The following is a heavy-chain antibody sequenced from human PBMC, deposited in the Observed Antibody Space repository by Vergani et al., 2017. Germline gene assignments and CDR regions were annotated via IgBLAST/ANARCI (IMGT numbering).Heavy chain of an antibody. J-gene: IGHJ2*01. D-gene: IGHD2-2*01. CDR2: ISPHTGRT. V-gene: IGHV1-18*01. CDR3: ARNFLGRDIEVVPTAPFWLFDL. CDR1: GYTFRNKD. Sequence: QIQLVQSAAEVKKPGAALNVSCKASGYTFRNKDISWLRQAPGQGLEGMGSISPHTGRTNTAQQFQDRVIMTTDTSTSTAYLSLGTLTSDDTAVYFCARNFLGRDIEVVPTAPFWLFDLWGRGTRVTVSS.